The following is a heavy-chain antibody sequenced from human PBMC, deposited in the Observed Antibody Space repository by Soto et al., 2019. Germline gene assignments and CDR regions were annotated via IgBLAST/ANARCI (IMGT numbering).Heavy chain of an antibody. CDR3: ARDGGYSSGWYQFDY. Sequence: EVQLVESGGGLVKPGGSLRLSCAASGFTFSSYSMNWVRQAPGKGLEWVASISRSNSYIYYADSVKGRLTISRDNAKHSLYLQMNSLRAEDTAVYYCARDGGYSSGWYQFDYWGQGTLVTVSS. CDR1: GFTFSSYS. J-gene: IGHJ4*02. CDR2: ISRSNSYI. D-gene: IGHD6-19*01. V-gene: IGHV3-21*06.